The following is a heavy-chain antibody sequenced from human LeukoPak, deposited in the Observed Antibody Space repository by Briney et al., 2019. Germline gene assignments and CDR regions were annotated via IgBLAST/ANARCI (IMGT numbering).Heavy chain of an antibody. CDR3: ARVHLYYYDSSGYYTNDGFDY. J-gene: IGHJ4*02. CDR2: INPNSGGT. D-gene: IGHD3-22*01. CDR1: GYTFTGYY. Sequence: ASVKVSCKASGYTFTGYYMHWVRQAPGQGLEWMGWINPNSGGTNYAQKFQGRVTMTRDTSISTAYMELSRLRSDDTAVYYCARVHLYYYDSSGYYTNDGFDYWGQGTLVTVSS. V-gene: IGHV1-2*02.